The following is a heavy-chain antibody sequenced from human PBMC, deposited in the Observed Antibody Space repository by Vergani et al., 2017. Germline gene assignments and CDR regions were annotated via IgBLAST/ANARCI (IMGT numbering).Heavy chain of an antibody. J-gene: IGHJ4*02. CDR1: GFTFSNFG. V-gene: IGHV3-30*02. D-gene: IGHD2-21*02. Sequence: QVQLVESAGGVVQPGGSLRLSCAASGFTFSNFGMHWIRQAPGKGLEWLVYIGKDGINTRYRDAVKGRFTVSSNNSKVILYLQMDSLRREDTALYYCAKYLRDSTDGIPDSWGPGTLVIVSS. CDR3: AKYLRDSTDGIPDS. CDR2: IGKDGINT.